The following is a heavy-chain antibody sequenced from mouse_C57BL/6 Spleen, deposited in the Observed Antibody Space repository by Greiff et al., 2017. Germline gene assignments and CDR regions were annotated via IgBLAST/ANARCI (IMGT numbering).Heavy chain of an antibody. CDR3: ARGYYGLAY. V-gene: IGHV14-2*01. J-gene: IGHJ3*01. CDR2: IDPEDGET. Sequence: VQLQQSGAELVKPGASVKLSCTASGFNIKDYYMPWVKQRTEQGLEWIGRIDPEDGETKYAPKFQGKATITADTSSITAYLQLSSLTSEDTAVYYCARGYYGLAYWGQGTLVTVSA. CDR1: GFNIKDYY. D-gene: IGHD1-1*01.